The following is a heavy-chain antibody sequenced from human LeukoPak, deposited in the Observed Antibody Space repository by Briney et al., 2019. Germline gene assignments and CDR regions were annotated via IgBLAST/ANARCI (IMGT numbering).Heavy chain of an antibody. V-gene: IGHV3-33*01. CDR2: IWYDGSSK. D-gene: IGHD3-9*01. J-gene: IGHJ4*02. Sequence: GRSLRLSCAASGFTFSSYGMHWVRQAPGKGLEWVAVIWYDGSSKYYADSVKGRFTISRDNSKNTLYLQMNSLRAEDTAVYYCARGLYDNWGQGTLVTVSS. CDR1: GFTFSSYG. CDR3: ARGLYDN.